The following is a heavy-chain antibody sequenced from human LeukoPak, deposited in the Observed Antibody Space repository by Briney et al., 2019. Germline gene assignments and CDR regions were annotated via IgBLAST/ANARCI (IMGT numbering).Heavy chain of an antibody. D-gene: IGHD6-13*01. CDR2: ISSSGGST. V-gene: IGHV3-23*01. CDR1: GFTFSSYA. Sequence: PGGSLRLSCAASGFTFSSYAMSWVRQAPGKGLEWVSAISSSGGSTFYADSVKGRFTISRDNPENTLYLQMNSLRAEHTAVYYCAKYSSSWYDDYWGQGTLVTVSS. J-gene: IGHJ4*02. CDR3: AKYSSSWYDDY.